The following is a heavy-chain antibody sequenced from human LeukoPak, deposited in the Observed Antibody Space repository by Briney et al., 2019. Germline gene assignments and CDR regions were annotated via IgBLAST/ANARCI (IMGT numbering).Heavy chain of an antibody. Sequence: SETLSLTCAVYGGSFSGYYWSWIRQPPGKGLEWIGEINHSGSTNYNPSLKSRVTISVDTSKNQSSLKLSSVTAADTAVYYCARVIGNDYYDSSGYYFFDYWGQGTLVTVSS. CDR3: ARVIGNDYYDSSGYYFFDY. J-gene: IGHJ4*02. V-gene: IGHV4-34*01. D-gene: IGHD3-22*01. CDR2: INHSGST. CDR1: GGSFSGYY.